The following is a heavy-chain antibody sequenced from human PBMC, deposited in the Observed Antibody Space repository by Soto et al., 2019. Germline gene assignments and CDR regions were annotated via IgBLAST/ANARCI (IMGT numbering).Heavy chain of an antibody. Sequence: ASVKVSCKASGYTFTSYGISWVRQAPGQGLEWMGWISAYNGNTNYAQKLQGRVTMTTDTSTSTAYMELRSLRSDDTAVYYCARVQIGIVVVPAAPNYYYGMDVWGQGTTVTVSS. V-gene: IGHV1-18*04. J-gene: IGHJ6*02. CDR1: GYTFTSYG. CDR2: ISAYNGNT. CDR3: ARVQIGIVVVPAAPNYYYGMDV. D-gene: IGHD2-2*01.